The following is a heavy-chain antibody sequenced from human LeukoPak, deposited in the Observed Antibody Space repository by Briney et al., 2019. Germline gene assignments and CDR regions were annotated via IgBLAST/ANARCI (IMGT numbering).Heavy chain of an antibody. CDR3: ARDLSSTSNWEFDY. Sequence: SVKVSCKTSGYTFIDYFIYWVQQAPGQGLEWIGRLNPNNGYTFYTEEFQGRVTMTTDTSISPAYMELSRLTSDDTALYYCARDLSSTSNWEFDYWGQGTLVTVSS. CDR2: LNPNNGYT. D-gene: IGHD7-27*01. J-gene: IGHJ4*02. CDR1: GYTFIDYF. V-gene: IGHV1-2*06.